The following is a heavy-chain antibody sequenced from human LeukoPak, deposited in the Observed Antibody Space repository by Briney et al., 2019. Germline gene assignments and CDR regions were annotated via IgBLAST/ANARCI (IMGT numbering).Heavy chain of an antibody. CDR2: IYYSGST. J-gene: IGHJ6*03. Sequence: PSETLSLTCAVSGYSISSGFYWGWIRQPPGKGLEWIGIIYYSGSTYYNPSLKSRVTICVDTSKNQFSLKLSSVTAADTAVYYCARHGYSYGYGHYYYYMDVWGKGTTVTVSS. V-gene: IGHV4-38-2*01. D-gene: IGHD5-18*01. CDR1: GYSISSGFY. CDR3: ARHGYSYGYGHYYYYMDV.